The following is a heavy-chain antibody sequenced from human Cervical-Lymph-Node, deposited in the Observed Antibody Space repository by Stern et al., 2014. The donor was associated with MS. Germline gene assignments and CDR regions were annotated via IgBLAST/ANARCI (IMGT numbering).Heavy chain of an antibody. CDR2: IIPIFGTA. D-gene: IGHD6-13*01. J-gene: IGHJ4*02. Sequence: DQLVESGAEVKKPGSSVKVSCKASGGTFSSYAISWVRQAPGQGLEWMGGIIPIFGTANYAQKFQGRVTITADESTSTAYMELSSLRSEDTAVYYCARSSIAAAGAPPPYFDYWGQGTLVTVSS. CDR1: GGTFSSYA. V-gene: IGHV1-69*01. CDR3: ARSSIAAAGAPPPYFDY.